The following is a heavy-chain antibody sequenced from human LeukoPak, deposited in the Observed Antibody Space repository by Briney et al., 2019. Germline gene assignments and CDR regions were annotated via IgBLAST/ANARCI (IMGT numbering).Heavy chain of an antibody. CDR3: VRSWYLFDY. Sequence: GGSLRLSCAASGFTFSSYAMHWVRQAPGKGLEWVAVISDDGSNKYYADSVKGRFTISRDKSKNTLHLQMNSLRVEDPAVYYCVRSWYLFDYWGQGTLVTVSS. V-gene: IGHV3-30-3*01. CDR2: ISDDGSNK. CDR1: GFTFSSYA. D-gene: IGHD6-13*01. J-gene: IGHJ4*02.